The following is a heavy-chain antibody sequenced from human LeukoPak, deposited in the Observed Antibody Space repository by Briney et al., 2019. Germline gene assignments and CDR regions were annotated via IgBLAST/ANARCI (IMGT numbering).Heavy chain of an antibody. CDR3: ARVPQGSSWPYYFDY. Sequence: ASVKVSCKASGYTFTGYYMHWVRQAPGQGLEWMGWINPNSGGANYAQNFQGRVTITADRSTTTAYMELSSLRSEDTAVYYCARVPQGSSWPYYFDYWGQGTLVTVSS. CDR1: GYTFTGYY. D-gene: IGHD6-19*01. V-gene: IGHV1-2*02. J-gene: IGHJ4*02. CDR2: INPNSGGA.